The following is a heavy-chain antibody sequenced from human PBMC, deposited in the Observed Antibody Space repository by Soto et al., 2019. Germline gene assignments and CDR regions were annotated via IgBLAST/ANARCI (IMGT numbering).Heavy chain of an antibody. Sequence: QVQLVQSGAEVKKPGASVKVSCKASGYTFTGYYMHWVRQAPGQGLEWMGWINPNSGGTNYAQKFQGRVTMTRDTSISTAYMELSRLRSDDTAVYYCAREVRGYSYGLHYFDYWGQGTLVTVSS. D-gene: IGHD5-18*01. CDR3: AREVRGYSYGLHYFDY. CDR1: GYTFTGYY. CDR2: INPNSGGT. J-gene: IGHJ4*02. V-gene: IGHV1-2*02.